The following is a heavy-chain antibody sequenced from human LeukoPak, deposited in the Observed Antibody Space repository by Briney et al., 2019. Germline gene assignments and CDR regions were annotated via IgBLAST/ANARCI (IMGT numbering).Heavy chain of an antibody. Sequence: SVKVSCKASGGTFSSYAISWVRQAPGQGLEWMGGIIPIFGTANYAQKFQGRATITADKSTSTAYMELSSLRSEDTAVYYCAKEVYYDSSGYYGYDYWGQGTLVTVSS. CDR1: GGTFSSYA. CDR2: IIPIFGTA. D-gene: IGHD3-22*01. V-gene: IGHV1-69*06. CDR3: AKEVYYDSSGYYGYDY. J-gene: IGHJ4*02.